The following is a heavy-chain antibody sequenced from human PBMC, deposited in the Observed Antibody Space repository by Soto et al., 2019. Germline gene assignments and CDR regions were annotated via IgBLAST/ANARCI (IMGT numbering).Heavy chain of an antibody. V-gene: IGHV4-31*03. CDR1: GGSISSGGYY. CDR3: ARDSPPGYCSGGSCYFAFDI. CDR2: IYYSGST. D-gene: IGHD2-15*01. Sequence: SETLSLTCTVSGGSISSGGYYWSWIRQHPGKGLEWIGYIYYSGSTYYNPSLKSRVTISIDTSKKQFSLKLSSETAADTAVYYCARDSPPGYCSGGSCYFAFDIWGQGTMVTVSS. J-gene: IGHJ3*02.